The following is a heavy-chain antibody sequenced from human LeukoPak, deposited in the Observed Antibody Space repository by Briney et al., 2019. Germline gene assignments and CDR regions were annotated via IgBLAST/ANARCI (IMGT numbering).Heavy chain of an antibody. Sequence: SETLSLTCTVSGGSISRHYWNWIRQPPGKGLEWIGYISESGSTNYNPSLKSRVTISVDTSKKEVSLKVTSVTAADTAIYYCARHLSSVGVAGITTMIDSWGQGTLVTVSA. V-gene: IGHV4-59*08. J-gene: IGHJ4*02. CDR1: GGSISRHY. CDR2: ISESGST. CDR3: ARHLSSVGVAGITTMIDS. D-gene: IGHD3-3*01.